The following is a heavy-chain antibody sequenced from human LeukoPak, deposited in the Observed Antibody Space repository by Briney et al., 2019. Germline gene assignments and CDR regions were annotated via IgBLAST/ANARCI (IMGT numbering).Heavy chain of an antibody. D-gene: IGHD3-22*01. J-gene: IGHJ4*02. V-gene: IGHV4-34*01. Sequence: SETLSLTCAVYGGSFSGYYWSWIRQPPGKGLEWIGEINHSGSTNYNPSLKSRFTISVDPSKKQFSLKLSFLTAADTAVYYCARGSVNYYDSSGYYPSFGYWGQGTLVTVSS. CDR3: ARGSVNYYDSSGYYPSFGY. CDR2: INHSGST. CDR1: GGSFSGYY.